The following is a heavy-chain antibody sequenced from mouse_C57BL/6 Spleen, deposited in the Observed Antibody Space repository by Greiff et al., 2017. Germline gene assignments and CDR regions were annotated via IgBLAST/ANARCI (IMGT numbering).Heavy chain of an antibody. CDR3: ARRVYGVEDWYFDV. D-gene: IGHD1-1*01. Sequence: EVQLQQSGPELVKPGASVKIPCKASGYTFTDYNMDWVKQSHGKSLEWIGDINPNNGGTIYNQKFKGKATLTVDKSSSTAYMELRSLTSEDTAVYYCARRVYGVEDWYFDVWGTGTTVTGAS. CDR1: GYTFTDYN. CDR2: INPNNGGT. J-gene: IGHJ1*03. V-gene: IGHV1-18*01.